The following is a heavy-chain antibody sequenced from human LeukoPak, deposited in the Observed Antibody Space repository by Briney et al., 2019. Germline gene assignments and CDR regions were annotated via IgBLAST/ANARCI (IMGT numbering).Heavy chain of an antibody. Sequence: PGGSLRLSCAASGFTFSTYAVHWVRQAPGKGLEWVAFMRYDGSNKYYADSVKGRFTISRDNSKNTLYLQMNSLRAEDTAVYYCAKGLAVAGKGFYYYYMDVWGKGTTVTVSS. J-gene: IGHJ6*03. CDR2: MRYDGSNK. D-gene: IGHD6-19*01. CDR3: AKGLAVAGKGFYYYYMDV. CDR1: GFTFSTYA. V-gene: IGHV3-30*02.